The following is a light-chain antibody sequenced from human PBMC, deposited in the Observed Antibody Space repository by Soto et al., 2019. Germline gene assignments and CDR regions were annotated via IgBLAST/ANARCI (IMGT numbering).Light chain of an antibody. CDR3: QQYDSSSIT. V-gene: IGKV3-20*01. J-gene: IGKJ5*01. CDR1: QRVSNSF. Sequence: IVLTPSPGPPSLSPGERATLSCRASQRVSNSFLAWYQQKPGQAPRLLIYAASSRASGVPDRFSGSGSGTDFTLTISRLEPEDVAMYYCQQYDSSSITFGRGTRLEIK. CDR2: AAS.